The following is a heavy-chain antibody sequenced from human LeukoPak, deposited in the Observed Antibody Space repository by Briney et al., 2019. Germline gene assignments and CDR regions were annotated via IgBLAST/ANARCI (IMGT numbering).Heavy chain of an antibody. CDR1: GYSISSGYY. Sequence: PSETLSLTCTVSGYSISSGYYWGWTRQPPGKGLEWIGSIYHSGSTYYNPSLKSRVTISVDTSKNQFSLKLSSVTAADTAVYYCARVRDYYDSTEAAFDIWGQGTMVTVSS. CDR2: IYHSGST. V-gene: IGHV4-38-2*02. D-gene: IGHD3-22*01. J-gene: IGHJ3*02. CDR3: ARVRDYYDSTEAAFDI.